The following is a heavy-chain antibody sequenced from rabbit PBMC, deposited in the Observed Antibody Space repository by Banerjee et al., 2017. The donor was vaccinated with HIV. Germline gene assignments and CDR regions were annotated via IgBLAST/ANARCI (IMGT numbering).Heavy chain of an antibody. J-gene: IGHJ4*01. D-gene: IGHD7-1*01. CDR1: GLDFSSSYW. Sequence: QEQLVEYGGDLVQPEGSLTLTCKASGLDFSSSYWICWVRQAPGKGLEWIACIYTGSSGSTYYASWAKGRFTISKTSSTTVTLQMTSLTAADTATYFCARGYSGNTGYNDREYYFGLWGPGTLVTVS. V-gene: IGHV1S45*01. CDR3: ARGYSGNTGYNDREYYFGL. CDR2: IYTGSSGST.